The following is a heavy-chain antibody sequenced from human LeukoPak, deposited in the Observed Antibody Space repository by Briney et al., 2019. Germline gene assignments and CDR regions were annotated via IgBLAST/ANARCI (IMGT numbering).Heavy chain of an antibody. D-gene: IGHD3-10*01. CDR1: GASISSYY. CDR2: IYYSGST. Sequence: SETLSLTCTVSGASISSYYWSWIRQPPGKGLEWFGYIYYSGSTNYNPSLKSRVTISVDTSKNQFSLKLSSVTAADTAVYYCARDSPYYYGSGSATYYMDVWGKGTTVTISS. CDR3: ARDSPYYYGSGSATYYMDV. J-gene: IGHJ6*03. V-gene: IGHV4-59*01.